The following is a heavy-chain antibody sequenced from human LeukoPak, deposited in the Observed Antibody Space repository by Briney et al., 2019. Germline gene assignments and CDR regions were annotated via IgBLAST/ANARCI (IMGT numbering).Heavy chain of an antibody. CDR1: GFTFSDYY. D-gene: IGHD3-10*01. J-gene: IGHJ4*02. Sequence: GGSLRLSCAASGFTFSDYYMSWIRQAPGKGLEWVSYISSSGSTIYYAGSVKGRFTISRDNAKNSLYLQMNSLRAEDTAVYYCARSGGYGSGSYYIISHFDYWGQGTLVTVSP. CDR3: ARSGGYGSGSYYIISHFDY. CDR2: ISSSGSTI. V-gene: IGHV3-11*01.